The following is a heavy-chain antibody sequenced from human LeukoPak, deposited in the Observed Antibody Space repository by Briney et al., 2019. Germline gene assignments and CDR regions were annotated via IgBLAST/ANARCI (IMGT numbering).Heavy chain of an antibody. V-gene: IGHV3-15*01. J-gene: IGHJ3*01. CDR1: GFSFSDAW. Sequence: GGSLRLSCAAPGFSFSDAWMTWVRQAPGKGLEWVGRIKRKADGATADYAAPVKGRFTVSRDDSKNALYLQMNSLKTEDTGVYYCATDTTYASDLWVQGTLVIVSS. D-gene: IGHD1-14*01. CDR3: ATDTTYASDL. CDR2: IKRKADGATA.